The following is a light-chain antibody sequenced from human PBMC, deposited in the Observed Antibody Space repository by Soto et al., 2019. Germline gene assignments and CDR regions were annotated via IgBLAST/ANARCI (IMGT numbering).Light chain of an antibody. J-gene: IGKJ1*01. Sequence: EIVLTQSPGTLSLSPGERATLSCRASQSVSSTYLAWYQQKPGQAPRLLIYGASSRATGIPDRFSGSGSGADFTLTISRLEPEDCAVYYCQQYGSSLPWTF. V-gene: IGKV3-20*01. CDR1: QSVSSTY. CDR2: GAS. CDR3: QQYGSSLPWT.